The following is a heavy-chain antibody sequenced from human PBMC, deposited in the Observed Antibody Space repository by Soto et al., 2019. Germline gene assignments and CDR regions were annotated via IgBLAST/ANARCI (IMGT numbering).Heavy chain of an antibody. V-gene: IGHV3-23*01. CDR3: AKTGDFWSGYYRLVDY. D-gene: IGHD3-3*01. CDR2: ISGSGGST. J-gene: IGHJ4*02. Sequence: SGGSLRLSCAASGFTFSSYAMSWVRQAPGKGLEWVSAISGSGGSTYYADSVKGRFTISRDNSKNTLYLQMNSLRAEDTAVYYCAKTGDFWSGYYRLVDYWGQGTLVTVSS. CDR1: GFTFSSYA.